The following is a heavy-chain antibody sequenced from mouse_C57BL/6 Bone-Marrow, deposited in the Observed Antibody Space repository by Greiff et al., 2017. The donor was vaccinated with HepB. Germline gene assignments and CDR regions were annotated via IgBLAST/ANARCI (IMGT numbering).Heavy chain of an antibody. CDR3: ARVGNWGGSVAY. Sequence: EVKLMESGPGLVKPSQSLSLTCSVPGYSITSGYYWNWIRQFPGNKLEWMGYISYDGSNNYNPSLKNRISITRDTSKNQSFLKLNSVTTEDTATYYCARVGNWGGSVAYWGQGTLVTVSA. D-gene: IGHD4-1*01. CDR1: GYSITSGYY. V-gene: IGHV3-6*01. J-gene: IGHJ3*01. CDR2: ISYDGSN.